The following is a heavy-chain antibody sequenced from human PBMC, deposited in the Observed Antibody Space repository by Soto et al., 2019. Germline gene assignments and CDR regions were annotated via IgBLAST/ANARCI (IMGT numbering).Heavy chain of an antibody. Sequence: QVQLQQWGAGLLKPSETLSLTCAVYGGSFSGYYWSWIRQPPGKGLEWIGEINHSGSTNYTPSLKSRVTISVDTSKNQFSLKLSSVTAADTAVYYCARALRWNWFDPWGQGTLVTVSS. CDR2: INHSGST. J-gene: IGHJ5*02. CDR3: ARALRWNWFDP. V-gene: IGHV4-34*01. CDR1: GGSFSGYY. D-gene: IGHD4-17*01.